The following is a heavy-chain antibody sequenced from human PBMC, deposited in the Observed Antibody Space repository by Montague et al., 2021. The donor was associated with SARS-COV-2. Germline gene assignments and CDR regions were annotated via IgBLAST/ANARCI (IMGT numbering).Heavy chain of an antibody. CDR2: ISYDGSKK. D-gene: IGHD6-13*01. V-gene: IGHV3-30*04. J-gene: IGHJ4*02. CDR3: AKEQYSSSWSDFDY. CDR1: GFTFSTYP. Sequence: SLSLSASGFTFSTYPMPWVRQAPGKGLEWLVVISYDGSKKDYADSVNGRFTISRDNSENMLYLQMNSLRAEDTAVYYCAKEQYSSSWSDFDYWGQGTVVAVSS.